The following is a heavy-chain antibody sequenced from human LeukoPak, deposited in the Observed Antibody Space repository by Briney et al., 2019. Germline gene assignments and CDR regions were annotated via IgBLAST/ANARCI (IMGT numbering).Heavy chain of an antibody. D-gene: IGHD3-3*01. CDR3: AREDVSKIWSGYYRYYYYMDV. V-gene: IGHV3-21*01. Sequence: SGGSLRLSCAASGFTFSTYNMNWVRQAPGKGLEWVSSITSSSSYIYYADSVKGRFTISRDNAKNSLYLQMNSLRAEDTAVYYCAREDVSKIWSGYYRYYYYMDVWGKGTTVTVSS. J-gene: IGHJ6*03. CDR2: ITSSSSYI. CDR1: GFTFSTYN.